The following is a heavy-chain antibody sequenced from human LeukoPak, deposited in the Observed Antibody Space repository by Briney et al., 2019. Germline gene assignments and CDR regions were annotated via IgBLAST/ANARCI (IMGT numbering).Heavy chain of an antibody. CDR1: GFTFSSYA. D-gene: IGHD5-12*01. V-gene: IGHV3-74*01. CDR3: ASSVRGYSGYDPFDY. Sequence: PGGSLRLSCAASGFTFSSYAMSWVRQAPGKGLVWVSRINSDGSSTSYADSVKGRFTISRDNAKNTLYLQMNSLRAEDTAVYYCASSVRGYSGYDPFDYWGQGTLVTVSS. J-gene: IGHJ4*02. CDR2: INSDGSST.